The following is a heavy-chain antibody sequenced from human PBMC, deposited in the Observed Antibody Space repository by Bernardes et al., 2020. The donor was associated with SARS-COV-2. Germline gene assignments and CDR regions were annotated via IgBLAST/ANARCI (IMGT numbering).Heavy chain of an antibody. J-gene: IGHJ5*02. Sequence: SETLSLTCSVSGGSISSSFWSWIRQPAGKGLEWIGRIYTSGSTTYNPSLKSRVTMSLDTSKNQFSLMLRSVTAADSAVYYCARDHCTSGLCYKDSPGLPDANWLDPWGQGTLVTVSS. CDR3: ARDHCTSGLCYKDSPGLPDANWLDP. CDR1: GGSISSSF. D-gene: IGHD2-8*01. V-gene: IGHV4-4*07. CDR2: IYTSGST.